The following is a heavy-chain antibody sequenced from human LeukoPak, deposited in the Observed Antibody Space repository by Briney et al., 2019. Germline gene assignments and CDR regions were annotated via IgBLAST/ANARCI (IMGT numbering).Heavy chain of an antibody. Sequence: PSETLSLTCTVSGGSISSSSYYWGWIRQPPGKGLEWIGSIYYSGSTYYNPSLKSRVTISVDTSKNQFSLKLRSVTAADTAVYYCARRVRGYGGTLSDYWGQGTLVTVSS. CDR1: GGSISSSSYY. D-gene: IGHD4-23*01. CDR3: ARRVRGYGGTLSDY. J-gene: IGHJ4*02. CDR2: IYYSGST. V-gene: IGHV4-39*01.